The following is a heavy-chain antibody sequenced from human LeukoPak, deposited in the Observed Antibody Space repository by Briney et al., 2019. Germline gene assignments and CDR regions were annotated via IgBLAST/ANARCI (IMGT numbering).Heavy chain of an antibody. CDR1: GYTFTGYY. V-gene: IGHV1-2*02. CDR3: ARAQGYCSSTSCYTGWFDP. Sequence: ASVKVSCKASGYTFTGYYMHWVRQAPGQGLEWMGWINPNSGGTNYAQKFQGRVTMTRDTSISTAYMELSRLRSDDTAVYYCARAQGYCSSTSCYTGWFDPWGQGTLVTVSS. J-gene: IGHJ5*02. D-gene: IGHD2-2*02. CDR2: INPNSGGT.